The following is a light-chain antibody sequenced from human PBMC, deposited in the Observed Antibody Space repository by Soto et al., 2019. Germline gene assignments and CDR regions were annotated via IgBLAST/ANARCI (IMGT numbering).Light chain of an antibody. Sequence: QAVLTQPPSLYGAPVQRVTISCTGSSSNIGAGSDVHWYQQLPGRAPKLLLYGNTNRPSGVPDRFSGSKSGTSASLAITGLQAEDEADYYCLSFDSSLSVVFGGGTQLTVL. V-gene: IGLV1-40*01. J-gene: IGLJ2*01. CDR3: LSFDSSLSVV. CDR1: SSNIGAGSD. CDR2: GNT.